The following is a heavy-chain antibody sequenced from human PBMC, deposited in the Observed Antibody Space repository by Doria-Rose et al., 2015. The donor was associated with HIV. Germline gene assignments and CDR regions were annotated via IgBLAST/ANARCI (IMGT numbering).Heavy chain of an antibody. CDR1: GGSFSDYY. CDR2: INHSGNT. Sequence: QVQLQQWGAGLLKPSETLSLTCAVYGGSFSDYYWNWIRQSQGKGLEWVGEINHSGNTNYNPSLKSRITISVDTSKNQFSLNLNSVTAADTAMYYCARGVYSSRWYYNYWSQGTLVTVSS. V-gene: IGHV4-34*01. J-gene: IGHJ4*02. D-gene: IGHD6-13*01. CDR3: ARGVYSSRWYYNY.